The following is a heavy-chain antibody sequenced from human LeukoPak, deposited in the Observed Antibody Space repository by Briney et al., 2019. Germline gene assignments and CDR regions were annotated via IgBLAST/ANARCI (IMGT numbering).Heavy chain of an antibody. D-gene: IGHD3-10*01. V-gene: IGHV3-7*01. Sequence: GGSLRLSCAASGFSFSSYWMSWVRQAPGKGLEWVANIRQDGSEKYYVDSVKGRFTISRDNAKNSLSLQMNSLRAEDTAVYYCARVGDYGSGFDFWGQGTLVTVSS. CDR3: ARVGDYGSGFDF. CDR1: GFSFSSYW. CDR2: IRQDGSEK. J-gene: IGHJ4*02.